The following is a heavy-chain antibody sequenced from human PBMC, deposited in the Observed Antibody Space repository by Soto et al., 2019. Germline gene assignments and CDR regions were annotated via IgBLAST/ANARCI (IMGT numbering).Heavy chain of an antibody. CDR2: IKQDGSEK. V-gene: IGHV3-7*01. J-gene: IGHJ4*02. CDR3: ARDNHGFDY. CDR1: GFTFSSYW. Sequence: GGSLRLSCVASGFTFSSYWMSWVRQAPGKGLEWVANIKQDGSEKYYVDSVKGRFTISRDNAKNSLYLQMNSLRAEDTAVYYCARDNHGFDYWGQGTLVTVSS.